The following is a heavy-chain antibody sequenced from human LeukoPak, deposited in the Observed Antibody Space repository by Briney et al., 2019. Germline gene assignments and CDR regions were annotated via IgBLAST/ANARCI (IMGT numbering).Heavy chain of an antibody. CDR2: MYTSGTT. CDR1: GDSISSGSYY. CDR3: ARDPTDIVVVPAAFNWFDP. Sequence: PSETLSLTCTVSGDSISSGSYYWSWIRQPAGKGLEWIGRMYTSGTTNYNPSLESRVTISIDTSKNQFSLKLSSVTAADPAMYYCARDPTDIVVVPAAFNWFDPWGQGTLVTVSS. V-gene: IGHV4-61*02. D-gene: IGHD2-2*01. J-gene: IGHJ5*02.